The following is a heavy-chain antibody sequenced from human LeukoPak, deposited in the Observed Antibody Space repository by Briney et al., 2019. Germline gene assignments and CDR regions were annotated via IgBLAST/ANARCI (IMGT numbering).Heavy chain of an antibody. D-gene: IGHD3-10*02. J-gene: IGHJ6*03. Sequence: ASVKVPCKASGYTFTGYYMHWVRQAPGQGLEWMGWINPNSGGTNYAQKFQGRVTMTRDTSISTAYMELSRLRSDDTAVYYCARAAELTYYVYYYYYMDVWGKGTTVTVSS. CDR2: INPNSGGT. V-gene: IGHV1-2*02. CDR1: GYTFTGYY. CDR3: ARAAELTYYVYYYYYMDV.